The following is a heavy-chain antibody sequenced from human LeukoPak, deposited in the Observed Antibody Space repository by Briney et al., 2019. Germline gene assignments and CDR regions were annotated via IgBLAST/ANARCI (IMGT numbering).Heavy chain of an antibody. D-gene: IGHD5-18*01. J-gene: IGHJ3*02. CDR3: ARGGGYSYGPLDI. Sequence: ASVKVSCKTSGYTFTSYDINWVRPATGQGPEWMGWMNPISGNTGYEQKFQGRVTLTRNTSINTAYMELSSLRSEDTAVYYCARGGGYSYGPLDIWGQGTKVTVSS. CDR2: MNPISGNT. V-gene: IGHV1-8*03. CDR1: GYTFTSYD.